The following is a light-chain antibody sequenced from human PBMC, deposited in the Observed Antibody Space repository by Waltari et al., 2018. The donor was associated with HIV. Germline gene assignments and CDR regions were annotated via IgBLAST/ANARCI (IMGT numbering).Light chain of an antibody. CDR2: DAS. CDR3: QQYDSGLWT. CDR1: QSLSSNY. J-gene: IGKJ2*01. Sequence: EIVLTQSPAALSLSPGERATLSCGASQSLSSNYLAWYQQKPGLAPRLIIYDASNRATGIPDRFSGSGSGTDFTLTISGVEPEDFAVYYCQQYDSGLWTFGQGTKLEIK. V-gene: IGKV3D-20*01.